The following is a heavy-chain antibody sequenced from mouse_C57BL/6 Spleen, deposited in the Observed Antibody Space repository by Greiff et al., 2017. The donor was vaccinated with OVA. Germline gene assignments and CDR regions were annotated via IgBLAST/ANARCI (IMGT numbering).Heavy chain of an antibody. CDR1: GYTFTSYW. D-gene: IGHD3-2*02. J-gene: IGHJ2*01. Sequence: QVQLQQPGAELVRPGTSVKLSCKASGYTFTSYWMHWVKQRPGQGLEWIGVIDPSDSYTNYNQKFKGKATLTVDTSSSTAYMQLSSLTSEDSAVYYCARSDSSEYLGYVDYWGQGTTLTVSS. V-gene: IGHV1-59*01. CDR3: ARSDSSEYLGYVDY. CDR2: IDPSDSYT.